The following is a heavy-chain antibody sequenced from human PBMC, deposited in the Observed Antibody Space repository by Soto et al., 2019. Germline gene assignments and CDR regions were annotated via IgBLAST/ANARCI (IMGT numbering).Heavy chain of an antibody. CDR2: INSDGSST. J-gene: IGHJ4*02. Sequence: GGSLRLSCAASGFTFSSYWMHWVRQAPGKGLVWVSRINSDGSSTSYADSVKGRFTISRDNAKNTLYLQMNSLRAEDTAVHYCARSGSPGDLNYWGQGTLVTVSS. CDR1: GFTFSSYW. CDR3: ARSGSPGDLNY. D-gene: IGHD3-10*01. V-gene: IGHV3-74*01.